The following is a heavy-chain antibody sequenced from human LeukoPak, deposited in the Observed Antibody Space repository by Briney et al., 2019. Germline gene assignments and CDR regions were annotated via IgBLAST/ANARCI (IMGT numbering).Heavy chain of an antibody. CDR2: IYSNGNT. D-gene: IGHD3-9*01. Sequence: GGSLRLSCAASGFTFSSYAMSWVRQAPGKGLEWVSGIYSNGNTYYADPVKGRFTCSRDNAKNSLHLQMNSLRAEDTAVYYCATNHPNGGGGRYFDWSPIDWGQGTLVTVSS. V-gene: IGHV3-23*05. J-gene: IGHJ4*02. CDR1: GFTFSSYA. CDR3: ATNHPNGGGGRYFDWSPID.